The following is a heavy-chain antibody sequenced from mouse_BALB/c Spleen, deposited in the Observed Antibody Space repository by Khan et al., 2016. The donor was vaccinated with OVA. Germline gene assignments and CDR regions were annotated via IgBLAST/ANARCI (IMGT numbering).Heavy chain of an antibody. CDR2: INSASNTI. CDR3: GREGEYACFPY. J-gene: IGHJ3*01. V-gene: IGHV4-1*02. D-gene: IGHD2-10*02. CDR1: GFDFSKYW. Sequence: EVHQESGGGLVQPGGSLKLSCSASGFDFSKYWMNWVRQAPGKGLEWIGAINSASNTINYAPSLKGKFIISRDNAKNKLYLQMSKMRSEDTALYYCGREGEYACFPYWGQGTLVTVSA.